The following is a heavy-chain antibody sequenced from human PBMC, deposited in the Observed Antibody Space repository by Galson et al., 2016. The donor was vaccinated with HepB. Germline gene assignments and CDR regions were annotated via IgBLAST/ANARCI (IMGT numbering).Heavy chain of an antibody. J-gene: IGHJ4*02. V-gene: IGHV3-30*18. CDR1: GFTFSNYG. Sequence: SLRLSCAASGFTFSNYGMHWVRQAPGKGLEWVAADSMDGRRKFYADSVKGRFTISRDNSNNMLFLQMSSLRVDHTAVYYCAKRHEYCPPVGCSVDYWGQGTLVSVSS. D-gene: IGHD2/OR15-2a*01. CDR2: DSMDGRRK. CDR3: AKRHEYCPPVGCSVDY.